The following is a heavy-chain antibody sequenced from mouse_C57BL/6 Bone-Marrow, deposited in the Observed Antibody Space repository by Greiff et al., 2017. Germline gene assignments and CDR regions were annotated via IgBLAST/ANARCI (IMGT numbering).Heavy chain of an antibody. D-gene: IGHD1-1*01. CDR1: GYTFTSYD. CDR2: IYPRDGST. CDR3: ARDYGSSYWYFDV. Sequence: VQLQQSGPELVKPGASVKLSCKASGYTFTSYDINWVKQRPGQGLEWIGWIYPRDGSTKYNEKFKGKATLTVDTSSSTAYVALHSLTSEDSAVYFCARDYGSSYWYFDVWGTGTTVTVSS. J-gene: IGHJ1*03. V-gene: IGHV1-85*01.